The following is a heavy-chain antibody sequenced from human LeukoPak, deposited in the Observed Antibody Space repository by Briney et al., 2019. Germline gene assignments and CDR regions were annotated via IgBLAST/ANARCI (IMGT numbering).Heavy chain of an antibody. D-gene: IGHD4-17*01. CDR2: ISSGSGTT. Sequence: GTLSLTCAVSGGSISSSNWWSWVRQPPGKGLEWISYISSGSGTTYYGDSVQGRFITSRDNAKNSLHLQMNSLRAEDTGVYYCAKDRGNDYGVFDYWGQGILVTVSS. CDR3: AKDRGNDYGVFDY. V-gene: IGHV3-48*01. CDR1: GGSISSSN. J-gene: IGHJ4*02.